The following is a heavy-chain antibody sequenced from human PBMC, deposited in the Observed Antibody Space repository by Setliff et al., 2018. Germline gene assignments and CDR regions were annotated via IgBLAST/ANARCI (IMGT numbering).Heavy chain of an antibody. CDR3: AREQWLDPPGYYYMDV. V-gene: IGHV4-4*07. J-gene: IGHJ6*03. CDR2: IYTSGST. CDR1: GYSISSGHY. D-gene: IGHD6-19*01. Sequence: SETLSLTCTVSGYSISSGHYWGWIRQPAGRGLEWIGRIYTSGSTNYNPSLKSRLTISRDTSKNQFSLKLNSVTAADMAVYYCAREQWLDPPGYYYMDVWAKGTTVTVSS.